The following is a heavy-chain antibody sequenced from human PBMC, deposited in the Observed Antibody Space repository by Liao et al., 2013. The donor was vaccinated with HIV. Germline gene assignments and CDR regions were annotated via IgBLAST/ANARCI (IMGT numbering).Heavy chain of an antibody. CDR1: GASINNYY. V-gene: IGHV4-4*07. D-gene: IGHD2-15*01. CDR2: IYTSGGT. Sequence: QVQLQESGPGLVKPSETLSLTCTVSGASINNYYWSWIRQSAGKGLEWIGRIYTSGGTNYNPSLESRVTMSVDTPKNQFSLKLSSVTAADTAVYYCARDPQLVGLTAFDIWGQGTMVTVSS. J-gene: IGHJ3*02. CDR3: ARDPQLVGLTAFDI.